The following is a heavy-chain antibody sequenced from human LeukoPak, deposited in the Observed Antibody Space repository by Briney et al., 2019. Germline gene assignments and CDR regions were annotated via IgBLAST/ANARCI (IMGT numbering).Heavy chain of an antibody. CDR2: IIPIFGTA. D-gene: IGHD6-6*01. CDR1: GGTFSSYA. J-gene: IGHJ4*02. CDR3: ATSFDSSSSLYYFDY. Sequence: SVKVSCKASGGTFSSYAINWVRQAPGQGLEWMGGIIPIFGTANYAQKFQGRVTVTADESTSTAYMELSSLRSEDTAVYYCATSFDSSSSLYYFDYWGQGTLVTVSS. V-gene: IGHV1-69*01.